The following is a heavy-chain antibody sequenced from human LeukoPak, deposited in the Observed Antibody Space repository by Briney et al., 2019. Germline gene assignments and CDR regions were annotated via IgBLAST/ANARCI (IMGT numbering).Heavy chain of an antibody. CDR1: GFTFTSSA. CDR3: AARSGAFDI. Sequence: SVKVSCKASGFTFTSSATQWVRQARGQRLEWIGWIVVGSGNTNYAQKFQERVTITRDMSTSTAYMELSSLRPEDTAVYYCAARSGAFDIWGQGTMVTVSS. V-gene: IGHV1-58*02. D-gene: IGHD3-3*01. J-gene: IGHJ3*02. CDR2: IVVGSGNT.